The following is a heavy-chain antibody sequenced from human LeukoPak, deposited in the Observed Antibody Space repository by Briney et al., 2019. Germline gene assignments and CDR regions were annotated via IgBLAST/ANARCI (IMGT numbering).Heavy chain of an antibody. D-gene: IGHD6-13*01. CDR1: GGSISTGNYY. CDR2: IYYSGST. Sequence: PSETLSLTCTVSGGSISTGNYYWCWIRQPPGKGLEWVGSIYYSGSTFDNPSLKSRVTMSVDTSKNHFSMRLNSVSAPDTPVYYCGRHRSISAAVRRYFDPWGEGNLVTVSS. CDR3: GRHRSISAAVRRYFDP. V-gene: IGHV4-39*01. J-gene: IGHJ5*02.